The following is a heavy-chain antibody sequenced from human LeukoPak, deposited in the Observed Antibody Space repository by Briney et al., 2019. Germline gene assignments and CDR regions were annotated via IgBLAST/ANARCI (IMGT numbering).Heavy chain of an antibody. CDR1: GGTFSSYA. CDR2: IIPIFGTA. D-gene: IGHD4-23*01. J-gene: IGHJ3*02. V-gene: IGHV1-69*13. Sequence: GASVKVSCKASGGTFSSYAISWVRQAPGQGLEWMGGIIPIFGTANCAQKFQGRVTITADESTSTAYMELSSLRSEDTAVYYCAREAVVTSSRAEDAFDIWGQGTMVTVSS. CDR3: AREAVVTSSRAEDAFDI.